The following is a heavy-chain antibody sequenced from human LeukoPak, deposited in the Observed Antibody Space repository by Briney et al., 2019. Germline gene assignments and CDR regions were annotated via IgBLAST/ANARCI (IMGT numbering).Heavy chain of an antibody. V-gene: IGHV5-51*01. D-gene: IGHD5-24*01. Sequence: GESLKISCKGSGYSFTSYWIGWVRQMPGKGLEWMGIIYPGDSDTRYSPSFQGQVTISADKSISTAYLQWSSLKASDTAMYYCARLPGLRWLQFSLDYWGQGTLVTVSS. CDR3: ARLPGLRWLQFSLDY. CDR2: IYPGDSDT. J-gene: IGHJ4*02. CDR1: GYSFTSYW.